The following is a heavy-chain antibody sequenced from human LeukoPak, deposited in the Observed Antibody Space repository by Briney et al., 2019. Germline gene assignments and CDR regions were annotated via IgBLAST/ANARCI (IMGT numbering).Heavy chain of an antibody. CDR3: AKSNGIAVAGSFDY. CDR1: GFSFGDYA. D-gene: IGHD6-19*01. J-gene: IGHJ4*02. Sequence: SGGSLRLSCKSSGFSFGDYAMSWFRQAPGKGLEWVAVISYDGSNKYYADSVKGRFTISRDSSKNTLYLQMNSLRAEDTAVYYCAKSNGIAVAGSFDYWGQGTLVTVSS. V-gene: IGHV3-30*18. CDR2: ISYDGSNK.